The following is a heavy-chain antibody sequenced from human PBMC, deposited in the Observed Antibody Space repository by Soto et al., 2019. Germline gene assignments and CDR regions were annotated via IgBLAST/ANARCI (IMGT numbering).Heavy chain of an antibody. Sequence: TSETLSLTCTVPGVSISNSSYYWGWIRRPPGKGLEWIGTIYYSGITYYNPSLKSRVTISVDTSKNQFSLKLTSVTAADTAVYYCARHGSNWGQGTLVTVSS. CDR1: GVSISNSSYY. J-gene: IGHJ4*02. CDR2: IYYSGIT. CDR3: ARHGSN. V-gene: IGHV4-39*01.